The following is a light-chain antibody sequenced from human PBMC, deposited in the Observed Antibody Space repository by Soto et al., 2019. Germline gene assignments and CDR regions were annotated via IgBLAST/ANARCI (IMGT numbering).Light chain of an antibody. CDR2: EVS. V-gene: IGLV2-23*02. J-gene: IGLJ3*02. CDR3: CSYAGSSPLWV. Sequence: QSALTQPASVSGSPGQSITISCTGTSSDVGSYNLVSWYQQHPGKAPKVMIYEVSKRPSGVSNRFSGSKSGNTASLTISGLQAEDEADYYCCSYAGSSPLWVFGGGTKVTVL. CDR1: SSDVGSYNL.